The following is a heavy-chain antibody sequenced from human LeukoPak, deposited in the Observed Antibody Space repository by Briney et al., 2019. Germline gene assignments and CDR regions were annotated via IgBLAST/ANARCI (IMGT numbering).Heavy chain of an antibody. V-gene: IGHV1-24*01. CDR1: GYTLNELS. CDR3: ARDRFDYYGSGSSNWFDP. J-gene: IGHJ5*02. D-gene: IGHD3-10*01. CDR2: FDPEEGET. Sequence: ASVKVSCKVSGYTLNELSMHWVRQAPGKGLEWMGGFDPEEGETIYAQKFQGRVTMTEDTSTDTAYMELSSLRSEDTAVYYCARDRFDYYGSGSSNWFDPWGQGTLVTVSS.